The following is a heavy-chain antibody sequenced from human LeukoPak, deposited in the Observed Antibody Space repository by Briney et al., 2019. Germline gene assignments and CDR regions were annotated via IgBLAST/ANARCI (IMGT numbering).Heavy chain of an antibody. J-gene: IGHJ4*02. CDR2: ISSSSSYI. CDR3: ARDMGEEWLQAFDY. V-gene: IGHV3-21*01. CDR1: GFTFSSYS. D-gene: IGHD5-12*01. Sequence: GGSLRLSXAASGFTFSSYSMNWVRQAPGKGLEWVSSISSSSSYIYYADSVKGRFTISRDNAKNSLYLQMNSLRAEDTAVYYCARDMGEEWLQAFDYWGQGTLVTVSS.